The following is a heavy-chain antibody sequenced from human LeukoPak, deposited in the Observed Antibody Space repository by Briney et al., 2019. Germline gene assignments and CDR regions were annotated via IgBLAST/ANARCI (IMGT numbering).Heavy chain of an antibody. D-gene: IGHD3-10*01. Sequence: GASGKVACKASGYTFTNYGISWVRQAPGQGLEWMGWISAYNGNTNYAQKLQGRVTMTTDTSTSTAYMELRSLRSDDTAVYYCARVRPNYGSGSHSENYYFDYWGQGTLVTVSS. V-gene: IGHV1-18*01. J-gene: IGHJ4*02. CDR3: ARVRPNYGSGSHSENYYFDY. CDR2: ISAYNGNT. CDR1: GYTFTNYG.